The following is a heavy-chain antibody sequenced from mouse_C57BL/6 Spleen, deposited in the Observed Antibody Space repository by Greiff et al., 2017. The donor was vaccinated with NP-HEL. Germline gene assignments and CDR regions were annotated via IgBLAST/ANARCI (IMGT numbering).Heavy chain of an antibody. CDR1: GYTFTDYY. Sequence: EVQLQQSGPVLVKPGASVKMSCKASGYTFTDYYMNWVKQSHGKSLEWIGVINPYNGGTSYNQKFKGKATLTVDKSSSTAYMELNSLTSEDSAVYYCARGTYDDDVAYAMDYWGQGTSVTVSS. D-gene: IGHD2-4*01. CDR3: ARGTYDDDVAYAMDY. V-gene: IGHV1-19*01. J-gene: IGHJ4*01. CDR2: INPYNGGT.